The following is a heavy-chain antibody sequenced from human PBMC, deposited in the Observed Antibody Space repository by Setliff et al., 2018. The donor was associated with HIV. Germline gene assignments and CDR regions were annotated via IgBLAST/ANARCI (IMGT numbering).Heavy chain of an antibody. D-gene: IGHD5-18*01. CDR3: ARGLSVYSYANVYYYHGMDV. Sequence: SETLSLTCTVSGGSISAYYWGWIRQPPGKGLEWIGSFHYSGSTSYNPSLKSRVAISVDTSKNQFSLKMTSVTAADTAVYYCARGLSVYSYANVYYYHGMDVWGQGTTVTVSS. CDR2: FHYSGST. CDR1: GGSISAYY. J-gene: IGHJ6*02. V-gene: IGHV4-39*01.